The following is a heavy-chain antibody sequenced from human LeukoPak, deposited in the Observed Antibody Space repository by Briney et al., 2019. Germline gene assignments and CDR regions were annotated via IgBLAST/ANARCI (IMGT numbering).Heavy chain of an antibody. J-gene: IGHJ4*02. CDR3: ARLGVGYLSYFDH. V-gene: IGHV5-51*01. Sequence: GESLKISCKASEYTFTTSWIGWVRQMPGKGLEWMGIIHPDDSDTRYNPSFEGQVTISADKSISTAYLQWSSLRASDSAIYYCARLGVGYLSYFDHWGQGTLVTVSS. CDR2: IHPDDSDT. D-gene: IGHD3-22*01. CDR1: EYTFTTSW.